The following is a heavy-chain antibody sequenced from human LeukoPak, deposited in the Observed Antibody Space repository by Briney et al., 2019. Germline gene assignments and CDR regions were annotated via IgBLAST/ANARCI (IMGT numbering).Heavy chain of an antibody. CDR3: ARDSDYGGNSLPLDY. D-gene: IGHD4-23*01. V-gene: IGHV3-20*04. Sequence: GGSLRLSCAASGFTFDEYGMSWVRQAPGKGLEWGSGINLNGGSTGYADSVKGRFTISRDNGKNSLYLQMHSLRAEDTALYYCARDSDYGGNSLPLDYWGQGTLVTVSA. CDR2: INLNGGST. CDR1: GFTFDEYG. J-gene: IGHJ4*02.